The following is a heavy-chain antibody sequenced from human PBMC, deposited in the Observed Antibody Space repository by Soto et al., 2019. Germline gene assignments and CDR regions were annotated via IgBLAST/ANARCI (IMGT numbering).Heavy chain of an antibody. Sequence: GESLKISCKGSGYSFTSYWIGWVRQMPGKGLESMGIIYPGDSDTRYSPSFQGQVTISADKSFSTAYLQWSSLKASDTAMYYCARTAAAGKYYYGVDVWGQGTTVTVSS. J-gene: IGHJ6*02. CDR2: IYPGDSDT. D-gene: IGHD6-13*01. CDR1: GYSFTSYW. CDR3: ARTAAAGKYYYGVDV. V-gene: IGHV5-51*01.